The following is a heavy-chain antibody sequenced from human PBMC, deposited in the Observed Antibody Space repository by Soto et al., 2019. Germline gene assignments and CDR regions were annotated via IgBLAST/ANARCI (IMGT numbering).Heavy chain of an antibody. CDR3: ARSNIVVVPAAIRSPWFDP. J-gene: IGHJ5*02. D-gene: IGHD2-2*01. Sequence: SETLSLTCTVSGGSVSSGSYYWSWIRQPPGKGLEWIGYIYYSGSTNYNPSLKSRVTISVDTSKNLFTLKLSAVTAADTAVYYGARSNIVVVPAAIRSPWFDPWGQGTLVTVSS. V-gene: IGHV4-61*01. CDR2: IYYSGST. CDR1: GGSVSSGSYY.